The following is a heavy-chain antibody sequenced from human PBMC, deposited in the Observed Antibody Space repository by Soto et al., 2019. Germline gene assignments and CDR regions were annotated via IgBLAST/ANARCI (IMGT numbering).Heavy chain of an antibody. J-gene: IGHJ4*02. CDR3: ARYGGFISGQP. V-gene: IGHV4-34*01. CDR2: INHSGST. CDR1: GGSFSGYY. D-gene: IGHD3-10*01. Sequence: SETLSLTCAVYGGSFSGYYWSWIRQPPGKGLEWIGEINHSGSTNYNPSLKSRVTISVDTSKNQFSLKLSSVTAADTAVYYCARYGGFISGQPWGQGTLVTVSS.